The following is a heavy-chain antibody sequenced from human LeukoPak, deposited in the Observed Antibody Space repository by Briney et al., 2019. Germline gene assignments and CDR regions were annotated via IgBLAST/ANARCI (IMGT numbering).Heavy chain of an antibody. Sequence: GGSLRLSCAASGFTFSSFGMLWLRQAPGKGLEWVAVISYDGSNKYYADSVKGRFTISRDNSKNTLYLQMNSLRAEDTAVYYCAKEIWDIVVVVAAIRYYYYMDVWGKGTTVTVSS. D-gene: IGHD2-15*01. CDR1: GFTFSSFG. CDR3: AKEIWDIVVVVAAIRYYYYMDV. J-gene: IGHJ6*03. V-gene: IGHV3-30*18. CDR2: ISYDGSNK.